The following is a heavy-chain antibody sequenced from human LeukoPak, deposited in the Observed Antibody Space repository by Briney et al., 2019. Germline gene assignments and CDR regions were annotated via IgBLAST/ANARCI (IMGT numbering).Heavy chain of an antibody. CDR1: GYTFTSYD. CDR2: MNPNSGNT. Sequence: GASVKVSCKASGYTFTSYDINWVRQATGQGLEWMGWMNPNSGNTGYAQKFQGRVTMTRNTSISTAYMELSSLRSEDTAVYYCARGHPPRRIFFCDYWGQGTLVTVSS. D-gene: IGHD2-15*01. J-gene: IGHJ4*02. CDR3: ARGHPPRRIFFCDY. V-gene: IGHV1-8*01.